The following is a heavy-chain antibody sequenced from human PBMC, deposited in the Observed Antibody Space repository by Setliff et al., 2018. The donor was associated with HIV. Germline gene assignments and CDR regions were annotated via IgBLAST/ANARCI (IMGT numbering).Heavy chain of an antibody. CDR3: ARMIVLSASSPPNAFDI. V-gene: IGHV1-2*02. CDR2: INPNNGGT. D-gene: IGHD3-22*01. J-gene: IGHJ3*02. CDR1: GYTFTGYY. Sequence: ASVKVSCKASGYTFTGYYMHWVRQAPGQGLEWMGWINPNNGGTNYAQKFQGRVTMTRDTSISTAYMELSSLRSEDTAVYYCARMIVLSASSPPNAFDIWGQGTMVTVSS.